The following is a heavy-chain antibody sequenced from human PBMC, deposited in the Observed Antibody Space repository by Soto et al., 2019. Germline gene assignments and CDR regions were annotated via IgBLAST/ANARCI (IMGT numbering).Heavy chain of an antibody. Sequence: QVQLQESGPGLVKPSGTLSLTCAVSGGSVNTDTWWSWVRQPPGKGLEWIGEIHSSGITNYNTALKCRDSIFVDKFKNQFSVKLTSVTAADTAVYFCAGQWSAGYGAFDPWGQGTLVTVSS. D-gene: IGHD3-9*01. CDR1: GGSVNTDTW. CDR2: IHSSGIT. CDR3: AGQWSAGYGAFDP. V-gene: IGHV4-4*02. J-gene: IGHJ5*02.